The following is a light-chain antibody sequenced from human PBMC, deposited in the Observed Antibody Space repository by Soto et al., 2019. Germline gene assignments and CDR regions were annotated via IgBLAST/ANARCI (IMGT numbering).Light chain of an antibody. V-gene: IGKV3-20*01. Sequence: EVVLTQSPGTLSLSPGESATLSCRASQSVSSNYLAWYQQKPGQAPRLLIYGVSTRATGIPDRFSGSGSGTDFSLTISRLEPEDVALYYCQQYCTSPLTFGGGTKVEIK. CDR3: QQYCTSPLT. CDR1: QSVSSNY. J-gene: IGKJ4*01. CDR2: GVS.